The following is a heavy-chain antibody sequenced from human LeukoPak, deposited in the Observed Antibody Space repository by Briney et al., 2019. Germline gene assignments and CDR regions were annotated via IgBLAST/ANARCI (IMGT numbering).Heavy chain of an antibody. J-gene: IGHJ6*03. CDR3: ARVYRRAEDYYYYMDV. CDR2: INHRGST. V-gene: IGHV4-34*01. CDR1: GGSFSGYY. Sequence: SETLSLSCAVYGGSFSGYYWSWIRQPPGKGLEWVGEINHRGSTNYNPSLKSRVTISVDTSKSQFSLKLSSVTAADTAVYYCARVYRRAEDYYYYMDVWGKGTTVTVSS. D-gene: IGHD3-16*02.